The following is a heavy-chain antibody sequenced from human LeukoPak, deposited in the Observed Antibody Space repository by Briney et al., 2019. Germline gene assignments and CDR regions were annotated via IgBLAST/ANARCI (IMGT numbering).Heavy chain of an antibody. V-gene: IGHV3-11*01. D-gene: IGHD2-15*01. CDR1: GFTFNYYY. CDR2: ISSSGNTI. J-gene: IGHJ4*02. CDR3: ARDSGCSGGSCSLGDFDY. Sequence: GGSLRLSCAASGFTFNYYYMSWIRQAPGKGLEWVSYISSSGNTIYYADSVKGRFTISRDNAKNSLYLQMNSLRVEDTAVYYCARDSGCSGGSCSLGDFDYWGQGTLVTVSS.